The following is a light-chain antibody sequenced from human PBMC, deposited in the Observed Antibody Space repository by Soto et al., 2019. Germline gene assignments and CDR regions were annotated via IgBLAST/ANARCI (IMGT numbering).Light chain of an antibody. CDR2: DVN. J-gene: IGLJ2*01. CDR1: SSDIGAYYF. Sequence: QSALTQPASVSGSPGQSITISCTGTSSDIGAYYFVSWYQQHPGKAPKLMLCDVNIRPSGVSNRFSGSKSGTTASVTISGLQAEDEADYYCASCETRSTMIFGGGTKLTVL. CDR3: ASCETRSTMI. V-gene: IGLV2-14*03.